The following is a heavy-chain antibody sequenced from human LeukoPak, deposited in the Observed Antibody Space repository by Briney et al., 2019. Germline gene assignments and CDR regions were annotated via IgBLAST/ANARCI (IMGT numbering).Heavy chain of an antibody. CDR1: GGSFSGYY. CDR2: INHSGST. CDR3: AREPGLLWFGETDY. J-gene: IGHJ4*02. D-gene: IGHD3-10*01. V-gene: IGHV4-34*01. Sequence: SETLSLTCAVYGGSFSGYYWSWIRQPPRKGLEWIGEINHSGSTNYNPSLKSRVTISVDTSKNQFSLKLSSVTAADAAVYYCAREPGLLWFGETDYWGQGTLVTVSS.